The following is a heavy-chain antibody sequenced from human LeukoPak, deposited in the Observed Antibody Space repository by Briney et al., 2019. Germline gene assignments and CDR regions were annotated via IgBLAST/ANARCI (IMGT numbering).Heavy chain of an antibody. V-gene: IGHV2-5*02. CDR1: GFSLTPYGVG. D-gene: IGHD2-15*01. J-gene: IGHJ4*02. Sequence: SGPTLAKPTQTLTLTCTLSGFSLTPYGVGVGWIRQPPGKGFEWLVLLYWDDEKRYRSSLRTRLTITKDTSKSQVVLTLTNMDPVNTATYYCAHLNFYNDGGYSRAFDYWGQGTLVTVSS. CDR2: LYWDDEK. CDR3: AHLNFYNDGGYSRAFDY.